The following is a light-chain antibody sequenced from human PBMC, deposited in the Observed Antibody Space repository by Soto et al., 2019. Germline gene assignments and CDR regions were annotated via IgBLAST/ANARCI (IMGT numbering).Light chain of an antibody. CDR3: QHYDNLPYT. CDR2: DAS. V-gene: IGKV1-33*01. Sequence: DLQMTQSPSSLSASVGDRVTITCQASQDITKYLSWFQQKPGKVPKLLIYDASELEKGVPSRFSGSGSGTDFTFTISSLQPEDIATYYCQHYDNLPYTFGQGTKLEMK. CDR1: QDITKY. J-gene: IGKJ2*01.